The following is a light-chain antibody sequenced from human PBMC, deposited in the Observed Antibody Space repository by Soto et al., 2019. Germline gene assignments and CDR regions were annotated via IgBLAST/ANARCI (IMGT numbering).Light chain of an antibody. J-gene: IGLJ1*01. CDR3: SSYTSSSTLYV. V-gene: IGLV2-14*01. CDR1: SRDVGGYNY. CDR2: DVS. Sequence: QSALTQPASVSGSPGQSITISCTGTSRDVGGYNYVSWYQQHPGKAPKLMIYDVSNRPSGVSNPFSGSKSGNTASLTISGLQAEDEADYYCSSYTSSSTLYVFGTGTKVTVL.